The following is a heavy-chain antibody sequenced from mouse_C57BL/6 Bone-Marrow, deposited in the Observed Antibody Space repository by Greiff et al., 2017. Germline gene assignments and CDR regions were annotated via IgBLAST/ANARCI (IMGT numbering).Heavy chain of an antibody. D-gene: IGHD3-2*02. Sequence: EVQLQQSGPELVKPGASVKISCKASGYSFTGYYMNWVKQSPEKSLEWIGEINPSTGGTTYNQKFKAKATLTVDKSSSTAYMQLSSLTSEDSAVYYCAIWRQLRLLDYWGQGTTLTVSS. CDR2: INPSTGGT. CDR3: AIWRQLRLLDY. J-gene: IGHJ2*01. V-gene: IGHV1-42*01. CDR1: GYSFTGYY.